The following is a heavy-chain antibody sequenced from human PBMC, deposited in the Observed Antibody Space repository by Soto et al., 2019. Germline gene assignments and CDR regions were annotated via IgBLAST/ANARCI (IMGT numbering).Heavy chain of an antibody. CDR2: IIPIFGTA. D-gene: IGHD1-26*01. CDR3: ARAGMGGGYSGYY. Sequence: QVQLVQSGAEVKKPGSSVKVSCKASGGTFSSYAISWVRQAPGQGLEWMGGIIPIFGTANYAQKFQGRVTITADELTNTADMAVSSLRSEGTAVYYCARAGMGGGYSGYYWGQGTLGTVSS. CDR1: GGTFSSYA. J-gene: IGHJ4*02. V-gene: IGHV1-69*12.